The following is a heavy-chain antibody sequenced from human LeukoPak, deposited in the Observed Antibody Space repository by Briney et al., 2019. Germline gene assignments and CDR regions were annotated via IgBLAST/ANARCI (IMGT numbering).Heavy chain of an antibody. D-gene: IGHD2-8*01. V-gene: IGHV4-39*01. J-gene: IGHJ4*02. Sequence: PSETLSLTCTVSGGSISGSSYYWGWIRQPPGKGLEWIGSIYYSGSTYYNPSLKSRVTISVDTSKNQFSLKLSSVTAADTAVYYCASPGYCTNGVCYGGDYWGQGTLVTVSS. CDR3: ASPGYCTNGVCYGGDY. CDR1: GGSISGSSYY. CDR2: IYYSGST.